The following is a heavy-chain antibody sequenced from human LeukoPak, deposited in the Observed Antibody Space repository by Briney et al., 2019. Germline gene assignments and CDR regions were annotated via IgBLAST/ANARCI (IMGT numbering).Heavy chain of an antibody. V-gene: IGHV2-70*11. J-gene: IGHJ4*02. CDR1: GFSLSTSGMC. D-gene: IGHD6-13*01. CDR3: TRMPAAIGPAFDY. Sequence: SGPTLVNPPQTLTLTCTFSGFSLSTSGMCVSWIRQPPGKALEWLARIDWDDDKYYSTSLKTRLTISKDTSKNLVVLTMTNMDPVDTATYYCTRMPAAIGPAFDYWGQGTLVTVAS. CDR2: IDWDDDK.